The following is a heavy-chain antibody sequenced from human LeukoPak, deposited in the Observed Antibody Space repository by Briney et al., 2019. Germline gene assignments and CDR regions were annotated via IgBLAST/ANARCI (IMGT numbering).Heavy chain of an antibody. J-gene: IGHJ4*01. CDR3: ARGISSPHPFDW. CDR1: GGSISNYY. Sequence: SETLSLTCTVSGGSISNYYWSWIRQPPGRGLEWIGYIYYSGSTNYDPSLKSRVTISVDTFKNQFSLKLSSVTAADTAVNYCARGISSPHPFDWWGEGTLVIASA. D-gene: IGHD6-13*01. CDR2: IYYSGST. V-gene: IGHV4-59*01.